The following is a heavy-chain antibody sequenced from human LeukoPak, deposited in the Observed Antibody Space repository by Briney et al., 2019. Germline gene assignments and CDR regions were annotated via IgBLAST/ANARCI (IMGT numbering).Heavy chain of an antibody. CDR3: ARVGRYCSGGSCDYYYYGMDV. Sequence: ASVKVSCKASGYTFTGYYMHWVRQAPGQGLEWMGWINPNSGDTNYAQKFQGRVTMTRDTSISTAYMELSRLRSDDTAVYYCARVGRYCSGGSCDYYYYGMDVWGQGTTVTVSS. V-gene: IGHV1-2*02. J-gene: IGHJ6*02. CDR2: INPNSGDT. CDR1: GYTFTGYY. D-gene: IGHD2-15*01.